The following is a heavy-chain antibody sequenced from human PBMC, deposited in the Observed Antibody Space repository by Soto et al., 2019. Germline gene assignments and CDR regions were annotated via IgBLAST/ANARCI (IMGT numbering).Heavy chain of an antibody. CDR2: SIPIFGTA. CDR3: ARGRGYSGDDHYYYFDTDV. J-gene: IGHJ6*02. D-gene: IGHD5-12*01. CDR1: GGTFNNYP. V-gene: IGHV1-69*13. Sequence: SVKVSCKASGGTFNNYPITWVRQAPGQGLEWMGGSIPIFGTANYAQKFQGRVTISVDESTSTAYMELSSLRSEDTAAYYCARGRGYSGDDHYYYFDTDVWGQGTTVTVSS.